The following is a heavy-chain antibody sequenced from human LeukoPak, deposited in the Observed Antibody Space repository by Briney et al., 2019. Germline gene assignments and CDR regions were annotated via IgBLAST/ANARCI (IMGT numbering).Heavy chain of an antibody. Sequence: GGSLRLSCAASGFTFSSYSMNWVRQAPGKGLEWVSSISSSSSYIYYADSVKGRFTISRDNAKNSLYLQMNSLRAEDTAVYYCARERRSSRLPPRSYYFDYWGQGTLVTVSS. D-gene: IGHD6-13*01. CDR3: ARERRSSRLPPRSYYFDY. J-gene: IGHJ4*02. V-gene: IGHV3-21*01. CDR1: GFTFSSYS. CDR2: ISSSSSYI.